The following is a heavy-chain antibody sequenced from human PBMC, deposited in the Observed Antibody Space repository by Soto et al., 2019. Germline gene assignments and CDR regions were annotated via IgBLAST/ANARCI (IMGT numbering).Heavy chain of an antibody. CDR1: GFTFTDFY. CDR3: AGWGGQDYNY. Sequence: EVQLVQSGGGLVQPGGSLRLSCVGSGFTFTDFYMNGFRQVPGKGLEWVANIRPDGTETNYVESVRGRLTTSRDNAKNSLFLQMNSLRADDTALYYCAGWGGQDYNYWGQGILVTVSS. D-gene: IGHD4-4*01. CDR2: IRPDGTET. V-gene: IGHV3-7*03. J-gene: IGHJ4*02.